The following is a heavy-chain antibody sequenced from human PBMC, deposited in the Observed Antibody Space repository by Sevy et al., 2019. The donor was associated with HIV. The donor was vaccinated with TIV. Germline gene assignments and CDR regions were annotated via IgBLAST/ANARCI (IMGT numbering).Heavy chain of an antibody. D-gene: IGHD3-10*01. CDR3: ARDTWFGELLLSYFDY. CDR2: INPNSGGT. V-gene: IGHV1-2*02. Sequence: ASVKVSCKASGYTFTGYYMHWVRQAPGQGLEWMGWINPNSGGTNYAQKFQGRVTMTRDTSISTAYMELGRLRSDDTAVYYCARDTWFGELLLSYFDYWGQGTLVTVSS. CDR1: GYTFTGYY. J-gene: IGHJ4*02.